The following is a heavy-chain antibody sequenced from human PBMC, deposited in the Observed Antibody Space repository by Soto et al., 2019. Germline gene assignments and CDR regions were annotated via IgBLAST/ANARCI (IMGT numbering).Heavy chain of an antibody. V-gene: IGHV1-2*02. J-gene: IGHJ5*02. CDR2: INCNNGGA. CDR3: AREGGSQPRPPSANWFAT. CDR1: GYPFVDYH. Sequence: QVQLVQSGPAVKKPGASVKVSCKTSGYPFVDYHIHCVRQAPGQGLEFIGWINCNNGGAGSAQHFQGRVTVTRDTSLATVDMELTNVTPHDTTVYYCAREGGSQPRPPSANWFATWGQGTLVSVSS. D-gene: IGHD3-16*01.